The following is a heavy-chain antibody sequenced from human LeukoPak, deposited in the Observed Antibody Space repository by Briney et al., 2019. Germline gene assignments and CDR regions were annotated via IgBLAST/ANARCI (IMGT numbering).Heavy chain of an antibody. Sequence: PGGSLRLSCAASGFTYDNYAMYWVRQAPGKGLEWVSGITWNSGSIGYADSVKGRFTISRDNSKNTLYLQMNSLRAEDTAVYYCARAGGEIFGVVPSDYYYYYMDVWGKGTTVTVSS. J-gene: IGHJ6*03. CDR2: ITWNSGSI. V-gene: IGHV3-9*01. D-gene: IGHD3-3*01. CDR1: GFTYDNYA. CDR3: ARAGGEIFGVVPSDYYYYYMDV.